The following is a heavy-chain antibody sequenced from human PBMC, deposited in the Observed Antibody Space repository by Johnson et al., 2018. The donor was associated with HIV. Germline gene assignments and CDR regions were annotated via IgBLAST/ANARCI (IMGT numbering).Heavy chain of an antibody. Sequence: VQLVESGGGVAQPGRSLRLSCEVSGLTFSSYGFHWVRQSPGKGLEWVAVVWYDGRNKHYADSVKGRFIISKEHSKNTLSLQMNSLRAEDTAVYYCAKDRRVYDIWSGSSYDAFDIWGQGTMVTVSS. CDR3: AKDRRVYDIWSGSSYDAFDI. J-gene: IGHJ3*02. D-gene: IGHD3-3*01. CDR1: GLTFSSYG. CDR2: VWYDGRNK. V-gene: IGHV3-33*06.